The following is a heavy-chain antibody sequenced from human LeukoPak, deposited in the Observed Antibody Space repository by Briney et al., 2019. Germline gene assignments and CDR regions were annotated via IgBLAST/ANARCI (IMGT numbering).Heavy chain of an antibody. Sequence: GGSLRLSCAASGFTFSSYWMHWVRQAPGKGLEWVSSISSSSSYIYYADSVKGRFTISRDNAKNSLYLQMNSLRAEDTAVYYCAGSGIAVAGSFDYWGQGTLVTVSS. CDR3: AGSGIAVAGSFDY. CDR1: GFTFSSYW. CDR2: ISSSSSYI. D-gene: IGHD6-19*01. J-gene: IGHJ4*02. V-gene: IGHV3-21*01.